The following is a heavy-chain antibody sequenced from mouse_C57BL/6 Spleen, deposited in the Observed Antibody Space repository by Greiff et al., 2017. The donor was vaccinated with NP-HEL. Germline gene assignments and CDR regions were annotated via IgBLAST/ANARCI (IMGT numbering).Heavy chain of an antibody. J-gene: IGHJ2*01. CDR3: ARSDYGNPYYFDY. Sequence: QVHVKQPGAELVKPGASVKLSCKASGYTFTSYWMHWVKQRPGQGLEWIGMIHPNSGSTNYNEKFKSKATLTVDKSSSTAYMQLSSLTSEDSAVYYCARSDYGNPYYFDYWGQGTTLTVSS. D-gene: IGHD2-1*01. CDR1: GYTFTSYW. CDR2: IHPNSGST. V-gene: IGHV1-64*01.